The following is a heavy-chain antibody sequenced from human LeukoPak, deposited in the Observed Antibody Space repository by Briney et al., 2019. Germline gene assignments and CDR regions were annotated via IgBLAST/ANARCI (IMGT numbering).Heavy chain of an antibody. D-gene: IGHD3-22*01. CDR3: ARDRYYYDSSARYLDY. V-gene: IGHV4-34*01. CDR1: GGSFSGYY. J-gene: IGHJ4*02. Sequence: SETLSLTCAVYGGSFSGYYWSWIRQPPGKGLEWIGEINHSGSTNYNPSLKSRVTISVESSKNQFSLKLSSVTAADTAVYYCARDRYYYDSSARYLDYWGQGTLVTVSS. CDR2: INHSGST.